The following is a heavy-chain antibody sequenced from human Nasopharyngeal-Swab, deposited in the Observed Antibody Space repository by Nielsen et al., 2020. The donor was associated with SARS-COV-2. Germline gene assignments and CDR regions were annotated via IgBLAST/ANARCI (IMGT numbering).Heavy chain of an antibody. V-gene: IGHV3-7*01. Sequence: GESLKISCAASGFTFSSYWMSWVRQAPGKGLEWVANMKQDGSEKYYVDSVKGRFTISRDNAKNSLYLQMNSLRAEDTAVYYCARGGYSGYEYYFDYWGQGTLVTVSS. CDR2: MKQDGSEK. CDR1: GFTFSSYW. D-gene: IGHD5-12*01. CDR3: ARGGYSGYEYYFDY. J-gene: IGHJ4*02.